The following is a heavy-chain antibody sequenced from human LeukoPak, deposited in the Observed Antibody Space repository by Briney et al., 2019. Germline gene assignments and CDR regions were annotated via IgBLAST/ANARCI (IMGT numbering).Heavy chain of an antibody. J-gene: IGHJ5*02. CDR1: GYTFTGYY. CDR3: ARGLAATDWFDP. Sequence: ASVKVSCKASGYTFTGYYMHWVRQAPGQGLEWMGWINPNSGGTNYAQEFQGRVTMTRDTSISTAYMELSRLRSDDTAVYYCARGLAATDWFDPWGQGTLVTVSS. V-gene: IGHV1-2*02. D-gene: IGHD6-13*01. CDR2: INPNSGGT.